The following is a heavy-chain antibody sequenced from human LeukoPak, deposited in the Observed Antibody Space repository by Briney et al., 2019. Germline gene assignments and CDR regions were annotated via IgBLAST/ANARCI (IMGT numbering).Heavy chain of an antibody. D-gene: IGHD1-26*01. J-gene: IGHJ3*02. CDR3: ARVLGYSGSYTAHAFDI. V-gene: IGHV3-13*01. CDR2: IGTAGDT. Sequence: TGGSLRLSCAASGFTFSSYDMHWVRQAKGKGLEWVSAIGTAGDTYYSGSVKGRFTISRENAKNSLYLQMNSLRAGDTAVYYCARVLGYSGSYTAHAFDIWGQGTMVTVSS. CDR1: GFTFSSYD.